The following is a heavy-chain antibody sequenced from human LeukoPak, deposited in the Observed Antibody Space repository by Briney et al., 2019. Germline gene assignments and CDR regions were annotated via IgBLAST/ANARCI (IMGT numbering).Heavy chain of an antibody. CDR2: INPNSGGT. CDR3: ARRFAPYDNSPWKAFDI. CDR1: GYTFTGYY. D-gene: IGHD3-22*01. Sequence: ASVKVSCKASGYTFTGYYMHWVRQAPGQGLEWMGWINPNSGGTNFAQKFQGRVTMTRDTSIRTAYMELSRLRSDDTAVYYCARRFAPYDNSPWKAFDIWGQGTMVTVSS. V-gene: IGHV1-2*02. J-gene: IGHJ3*02.